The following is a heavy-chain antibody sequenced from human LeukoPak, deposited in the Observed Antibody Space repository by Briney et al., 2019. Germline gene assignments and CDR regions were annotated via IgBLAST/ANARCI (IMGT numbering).Heavy chain of an antibody. D-gene: IGHD3-3*01. CDR1: GYTFTGYY. CDR3: ARAQYYDFWSGYYY. J-gene: IGHJ4*02. V-gene: IGHV1-2*02. Sequence: ASVKVSCKASGYTFTGYYMHWVRQAPGRGLEWMGWINPNSGGTNYAQKFQGRVTMTRDTSISTAYMELSRLRSDDTAVYYCARAQYYDFWSGYYYWGQGTLVTVSS. CDR2: INPNSGGT.